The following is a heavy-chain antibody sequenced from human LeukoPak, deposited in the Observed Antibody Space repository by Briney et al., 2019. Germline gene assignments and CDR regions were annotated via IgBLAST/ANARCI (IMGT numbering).Heavy chain of an antibody. V-gene: IGHV1-69*04. D-gene: IGHD3-16*01. J-gene: IGHJ4*02. Sequence: SVKVSCKASGGTFGSYAISWVRQAPGQGLEWMGRIIPILGITNYAQKFQGRVTITADKSASTAYMELSSLRSDDTAVCYCARDPSGGYVPYFDYWGQGTLVTVSS. CDR1: GGTFGSYA. CDR2: IIPILGIT. CDR3: ARDPSGGYVPYFDY.